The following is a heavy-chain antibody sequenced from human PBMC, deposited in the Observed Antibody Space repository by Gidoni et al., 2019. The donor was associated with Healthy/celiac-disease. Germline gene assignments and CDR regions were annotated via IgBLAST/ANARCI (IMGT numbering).Heavy chain of an antibody. CDR1: GGSFSGYY. D-gene: IGHD2-21*02. Sequence: QVQLQQWGAGLLKPSETLSLTCAVYGGSFSGYYWSWIRQPPGKGLEWIGEINHSGSTNYNPSLKSRVTISVDTSKNQFSLKLSSVTAADTAVYYCEVTAIGTDAFDICGQGTMVTVSS. J-gene: IGHJ3*02. CDR3: EVTAIGTDAFDI. CDR2: INHSGST. V-gene: IGHV4-34*01.